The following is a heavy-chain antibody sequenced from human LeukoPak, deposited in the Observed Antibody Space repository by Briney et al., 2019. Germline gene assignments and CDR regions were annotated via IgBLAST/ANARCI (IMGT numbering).Heavy chain of an antibody. Sequence: VRQAPGQGLEWMGWINTNTGNPTYAQGFTGRFVFSLDTSVSTAYLQISSLKAEDTAVYYCARWGNTRGNSGWRKFDYWGQGTLVTVSS. J-gene: IGHJ4*02. CDR2: INTNTGNP. D-gene: IGHD6-19*01. CDR3: ARWGNTRGNSGWRKFDY. V-gene: IGHV7-4-1*02.